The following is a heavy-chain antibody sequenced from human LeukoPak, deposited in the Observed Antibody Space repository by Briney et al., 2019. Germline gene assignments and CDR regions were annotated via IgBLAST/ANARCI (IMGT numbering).Heavy chain of an antibody. CDR3: ARGGGVRGVNYFDY. CDR1: GFTFSSYG. CDR2: IWYDGSNK. Sequence: GRSLRLSCAASGFTFSSYGMHWVRQAPGKGLEWGAVIWYDGSNKYYADSVKGRFTISRDNSKNTLYLRMNSLRAEDTAVYYCARGGGVRGVNYFDYWGQGTLVTVSS. V-gene: IGHV3-33*01. J-gene: IGHJ4*02. D-gene: IGHD3-10*02.